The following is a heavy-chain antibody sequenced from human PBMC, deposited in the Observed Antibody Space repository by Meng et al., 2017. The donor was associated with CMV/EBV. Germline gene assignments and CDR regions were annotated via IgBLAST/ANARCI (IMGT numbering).Heavy chain of an antibody. CDR3: ARDPDYGGNHLFDY. J-gene: IGHJ4*02. Sequence: GGSLRLSCSVSSGSVSSGSYYWSWIRQPPGKGLEWVSYISSSGSTIYYADSVKGRFTISRDNAKNSLYLQMNSLRAEDTAVYYCARDPDYGGNHLFDYWGQGTLVTVSS. CDR1: SGSVSSGSYY. D-gene: IGHD4-23*01. CDR2: ISSSGSTI. V-gene: IGHV3-11*04.